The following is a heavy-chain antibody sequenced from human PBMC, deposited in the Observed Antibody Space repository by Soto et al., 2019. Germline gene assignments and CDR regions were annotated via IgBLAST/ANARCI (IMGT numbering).Heavy chain of an antibody. Sequence: QVQLVESGGGVVQPGRSLRLSCAASGFTFSSYAMHWVRQAPGKGLEWVAVISYDGSNKYYADSVKGRFTISRDNSKNTLYLQMNSLRAEDTAVYYCARDALIAVAGTTGAERYDYYYGMDVWGQGTTVTVSS. J-gene: IGHJ6*02. CDR3: ARDALIAVAGTTGAERYDYYYGMDV. CDR2: ISYDGSNK. CDR1: GFTFSSYA. D-gene: IGHD6-19*01. V-gene: IGHV3-30-3*01.